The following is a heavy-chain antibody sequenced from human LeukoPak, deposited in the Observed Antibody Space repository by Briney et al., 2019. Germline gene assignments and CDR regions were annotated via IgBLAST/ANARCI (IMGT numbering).Heavy chain of an antibody. CDR2: IYNIEST. CDR3: AGPGGYFDWLPFGY. CDR1: GGSISSYY. D-gene: IGHD3-9*01. V-gene: IGHV4-59*08. J-gene: IGHJ4*02. Sequence: PSETLSLTCTVSGGSISSYYWSWIRQSPEKGLEWIGYIYNIESTNYNPSLKSRVTISVDTSKNQFSLNLSSVTAADTAVYYCAGPGGYFDWLPFGYWGQGTLVTVSS.